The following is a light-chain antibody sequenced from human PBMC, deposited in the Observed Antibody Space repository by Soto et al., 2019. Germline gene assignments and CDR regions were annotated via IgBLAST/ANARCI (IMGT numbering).Light chain of an antibody. CDR1: QSISSW. Sequence: DIQMTQSPSTLSASVGDRVTITCRASQSISSWLALYQQKPGKAPKLLIYKTSSLESGVSSRFSGSGSGTEFTLPTSSLQHDDFASYYCQQYNNFQYTFGHGTKLDIK. V-gene: IGKV1-5*03. J-gene: IGKJ2*01. CDR3: QQYNNFQYT. CDR2: KTS.